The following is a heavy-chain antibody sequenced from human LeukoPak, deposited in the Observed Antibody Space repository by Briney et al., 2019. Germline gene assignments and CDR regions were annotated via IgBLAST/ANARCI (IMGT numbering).Heavy chain of an antibody. J-gene: IGHJ6*03. CDR2: IYYSGST. V-gene: IGHV4-39*01. D-gene: IGHD5-12*01. CDR3: ARYIKEPGIVATINYYYYYMDV. Sequence: SETLSLTCTVSGGSISSSSYYWGWIRQPPGKGLEWIGSIYYSGSTYYNPSLKSRVTISVDTSKNQFSLKLSSVTAADTAVYYCARYIKEPGIVATINYYYYYMDVWGKGTTVTISS. CDR1: GGSISSSSYY.